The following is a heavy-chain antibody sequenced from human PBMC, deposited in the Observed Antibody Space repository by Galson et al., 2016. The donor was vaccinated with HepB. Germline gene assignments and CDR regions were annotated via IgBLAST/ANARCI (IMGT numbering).Heavy chain of an antibody. V-gene: IGHV1-18*04. CDR2: LSPYSGNT. J-gene: IGHJ6*03. CDR3: ARRNDYMYV. CDR1: GYTFASSG. D-gene: IGHD1-1*01. Sequence: SVKVSCKASGYTFASSGISWVRQAPGQGLEWMGWLSPYSGNTNYAQKFQGRVTMTTDTTTRTAYMELGSLRSDDPAVNYCARRNDYMYVGGKGTTVTGSS.